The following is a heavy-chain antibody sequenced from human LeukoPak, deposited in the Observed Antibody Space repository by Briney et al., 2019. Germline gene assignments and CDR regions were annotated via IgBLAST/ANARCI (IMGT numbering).Heavy chain of an antibody. CDR1: GFTFSSYG. Sequence: SGGSLRLSCAASGFTFSSYGMNWVRQAPGKGLEWVSAISGSGGSTYYADSVKGRFTISRDNSKNTLYLQMNSLRAEDTAVYYCAKGRVYIATQIDYWGQGTLVTVSS. CDR2: ISGSGGST. D-gene: IGHD6-13*01. CDR3: AKGRVYIATQIDY. J-gene: IGHJ4*02. V-gene: IGHV3-23*01.